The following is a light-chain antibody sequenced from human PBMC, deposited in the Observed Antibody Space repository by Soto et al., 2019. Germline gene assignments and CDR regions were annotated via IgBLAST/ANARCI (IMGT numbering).Light chain of an antibody. CDR1: PGLSSW. J-gene: IGKJ4*01. CDR2: KAS. CDR3: QQYNSYSPLT. Sequence: DIQLPQSPSTLSASVGDRVTITCRASPGLSSWLAWYQQRPGKAPKLLIYKASTLESGVPSRFSGSESGTEFTLTITSLQPDDFANYYCQQYNSYSPLTFGGGTKVDIK. V-gene: IGKV1-5*03.